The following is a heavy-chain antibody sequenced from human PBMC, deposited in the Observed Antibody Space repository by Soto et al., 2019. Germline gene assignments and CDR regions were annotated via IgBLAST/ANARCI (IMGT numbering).Heavy chain of an antibody. Sequence: SETLSLTCAVSGGSSISGGYCWSWIRQPPGKGLEWIGYIYHSGSTYYNPSLKSRITISVDRSKNQFSLKLSSVTAADTAVYYCARSLINYYDSSGYPKDYAFDIWGQGTMVTVSS. J-gene: IGHJ3*02. CDR3: ARSLINYYDSSGYPKDYAFDI. V-gene: IGHV4-30-2*01. D-gene: IGHD3-22*01. CDR1: GGSSISGGYC. CDR2: IYHSGST.